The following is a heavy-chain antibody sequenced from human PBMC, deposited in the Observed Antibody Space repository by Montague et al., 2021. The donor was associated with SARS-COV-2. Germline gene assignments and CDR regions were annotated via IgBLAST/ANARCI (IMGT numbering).Heavy chain of an antibody. CDR1: GFSFSDYW. CDR2: INTDGSNS. CDR3: ARGPGSVDGMDV. V-gene: IGHV3-74*01. J-gene: IGHJ6*02. Sequence: SLRLSCAASGFSFSDYWMHWVRQAPGKGLEWVSRINTDGSNSYYTDSVKGRFTISRDNAKNTLYLQMNSLRAEDTAVYYYARGPGSVDGMDVWGQGTTITVSS. D-gene: IGHD4-23*01.